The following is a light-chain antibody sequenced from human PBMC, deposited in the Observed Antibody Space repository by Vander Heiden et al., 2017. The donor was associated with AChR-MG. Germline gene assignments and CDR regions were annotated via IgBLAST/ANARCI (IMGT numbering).Light chain of an antibody. Sequence: SVLTQPPPVSGAPGQRVTISCTGSSSNIGAGYDVHWYQHRPGTAPEVLTYDKNNRPAGVPDRFSGSKSGTSASLAITGIQAEDEADYDCQSYDSRRSGRAVFGGGTKLTDL. CDR3: QSYDSRRSGRAV. J-gene: IGLJ2*01. CDR1: SSNIGAGYD. CDR2: DKN. V-gene: IGLV1-40*01.